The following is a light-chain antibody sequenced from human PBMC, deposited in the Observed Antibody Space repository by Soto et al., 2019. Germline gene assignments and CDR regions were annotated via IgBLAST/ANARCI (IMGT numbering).Light chain of an antibody. J-gene: IGKJ4*01. V-gene: IGKV2-28*01. Sequence: DIVMTQSPLSLPVTPGEPSSISCRSRRSLLQTNGNTYLDWYLQKAGKSPQLLISLATNRASGVPDRFSGSGSGTDFTLQISRVAAEDVAVYYCMQALQTPFTFGGGTKVDIK. CDR3: MQALQTPFT. CDR1: RSLLQTNGNTY. CDR2: LAT.